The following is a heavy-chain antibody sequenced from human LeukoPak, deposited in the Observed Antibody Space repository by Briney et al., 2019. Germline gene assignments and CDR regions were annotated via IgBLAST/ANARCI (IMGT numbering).Heavy chain of an antibody. CDR3: AKGPTSGPPYYFDC. D-gene: IGHD7-27*01. V-gene: IGHV3-21*04. J-gene: IGHJ4*02. CDR1: GFTFSSYS. Sequence: NAGGSLRLSCAASGFTFSSYSMTWVRQAPGKGLEWVSSISSSSSYIYYAVSVKGRFTISRDNAKNSLFLQRRSLAVEDTAVYYCAKGPTSGPPYYFDCWGQGTLVTVSS. CDR2: ISSSSSYI.